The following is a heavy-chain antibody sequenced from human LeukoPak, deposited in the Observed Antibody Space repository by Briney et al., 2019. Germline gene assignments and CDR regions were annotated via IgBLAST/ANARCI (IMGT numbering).Heavy chain of an antibody. V-gene: IGHV1-69*06. Sequence: GASVKVSCKASGGTFSSYAISWVRRAPGQGLEWMGGIIPIFGTANYAQKFQGRVTMTEDTSTDTAYMELSSLRSEDTAVYYCATAPNYYGSGSFDYWGQGTPVTVSS. CDR3: ATAPNYYGSGSFDY. CDR2: IIPIFGTA. J-gene: IGHJ4*02. CDR1: GGTFSSYA. D-gene: IGHD3-10*01.